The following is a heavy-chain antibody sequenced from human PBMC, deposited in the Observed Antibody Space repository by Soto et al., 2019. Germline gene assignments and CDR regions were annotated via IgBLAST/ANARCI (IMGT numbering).Heavy chain of an antibody. CDR2: VSIGGST. D-gene: IGHD2-15*01. V-gene: IGHV3-23*01. Sequence: DVQLLESGGGLVQPAGSLRLSCAASGFTFSSYAMGWVRQGPGKGLEWVAVVSIGGSTHYADSVRGRFTISRDNSKNTLSLQMNSLTADDTAVYFCAKRRGAGGHFDYWCQGALVTVSS. CDR1: GFTFSSYA. CDR3: AKRRGAGGHFDY. J-gene: IGHJ4*02.